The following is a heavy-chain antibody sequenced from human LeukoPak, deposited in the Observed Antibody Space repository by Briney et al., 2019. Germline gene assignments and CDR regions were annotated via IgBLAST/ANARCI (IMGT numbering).Heavy chain of an antibody. CDR1: GYTFTGYY. J-gene: IGHJ4*02. V-gene: IGHV1-2*02. CDR3: AMCLSGYYLGFDY. CDR2: INPNSGGT. D-gene: IGHD3-3*01. Sequence: AAPVKVSCKASGYTFTGYYMHWVRQAPGQGLEWMGWINPNSGGTNYAQKFQGRVTMTRDTSISTAYMELSRLRSDDTAVYYCAMCLSGYYLGFDYWGQGTLVTVSS.